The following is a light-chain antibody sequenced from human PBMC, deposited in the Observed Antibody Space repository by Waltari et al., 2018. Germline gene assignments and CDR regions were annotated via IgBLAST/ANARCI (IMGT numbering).Light chain of an antibody. CDR3: LKRAGGPL. CDR2: GAS. CDR1: QSVNKY. V-gene: IGKV3-11*01. J-gene: IGKJ4*01. Sequence: EIVFTQSPATLSLSPGESATLACRASQSVNKYLDWFQQKPGQAPRLLIYGASNRAAGIPARFSGSGSGTDFTLTISSLEPEDFAVYYCLKRAGGPLFGGGTKVE.